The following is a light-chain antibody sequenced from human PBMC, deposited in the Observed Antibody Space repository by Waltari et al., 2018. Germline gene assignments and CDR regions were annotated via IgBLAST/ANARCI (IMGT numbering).Light chain of an antibody. V-gene: IGKV3-15*01. CDR3: QQYNDWPLT. CDR1: ESVYKN. CDR2: GAS. Sequence: EIVMTQSPATLSVSLGEGATLSCRASESVYKNLAWYQKKPGQAPRLLVYGASFRATDIPARVSGSGSGTDFSLTISSVQPEDFAVYYCQQYNDWPLTFGGGTKLEI. J-gene: IGKJ4*01.